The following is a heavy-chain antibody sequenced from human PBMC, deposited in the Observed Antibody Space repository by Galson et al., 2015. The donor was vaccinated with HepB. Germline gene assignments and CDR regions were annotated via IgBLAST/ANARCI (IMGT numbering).Heavy chain of an antibody. J-gene: IGHJ4*02. CDR1: GFTFSNYG. V-gene: IGHV3-30*18. Sequence: SLRLSCKASGFTFSNYGMHWVRQAPGKGLEWMAVITYDGSNKYYADAVKGRFTISRDTSKNTLYLQMNSLRAEDTAVYYCAKLLDYWGQGTLVAVSS. CDR2: ITYDGSNK. CDR3: AKLLDY.